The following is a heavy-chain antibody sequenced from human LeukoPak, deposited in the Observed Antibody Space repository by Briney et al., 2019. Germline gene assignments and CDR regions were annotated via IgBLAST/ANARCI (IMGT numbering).Heavy chain of an antibody. J-gene: IGHJ6*02. CDR2: ISGSGGST. D-gene: IGHD2-2*01. CDR1: GFTFSSYA. V-gene: IGHV3-23*01. CDR3: AKGGMVPEGFYYYYGMDV. Sequence: GGSLRLSCAASGFTFSSYAMSWVRQAPGKGLEWVSAISGSGGSTYYADSVKGRFTIPRDNSKNTLYLQMNSLRAEDTAVYYCAKGGMVPEGFYYYYGMDVWGQGTTVTVSS.